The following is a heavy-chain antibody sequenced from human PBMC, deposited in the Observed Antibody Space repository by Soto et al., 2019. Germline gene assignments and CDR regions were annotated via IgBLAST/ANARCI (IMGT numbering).Heavy chain of an antibody. CDR1: GGSISSYY. Sequence: SETLSLTCTVSGGSISSYYWSWIRQPPGKGLEWIGYIYYSGSTNYNPSLKSQVTISVDTSKNQFSLKLSSVTAADTAVYYCARSLGYCSSTSCSAFDIWGQGTMVTVSS. D-gene: IGHD2-2*01. CDR2: IYYSGST. CDR3: ARSLGYCSSTSCSAFDI. J-gene: IGHJ3*02. V-gene: IGHV4-59*01.